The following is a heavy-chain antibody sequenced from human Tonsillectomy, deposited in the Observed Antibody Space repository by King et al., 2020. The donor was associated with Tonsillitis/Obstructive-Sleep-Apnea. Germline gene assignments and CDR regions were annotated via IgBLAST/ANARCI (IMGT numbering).Heavy chain of an antibody. J-gene: IGHJ6*03. CDR2: IYYSGTT. V-gene: IGHV4-39*01. D-gene: IGHD2-21*02. Sequence: QLQESGPGLVKPSETLSLTCTVSGGSISSRSYYWGWVRQPPGKGLEWIATIYYSGTTYYNPPLKSRVTMSVDTSTNQFSLHLRSVTATDTAVYYCVSHHEDDDCNYYYYMDVWGKGATVTVSS. CDR1: GGSISSRSYY. CDR3: VSHHEDDDCNYYYYMDV.